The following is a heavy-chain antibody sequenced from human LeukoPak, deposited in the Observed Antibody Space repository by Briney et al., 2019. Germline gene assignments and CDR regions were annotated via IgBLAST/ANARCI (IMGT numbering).Heavy chain of an antibody. Sequence: SQTLSLTCTVSGGSISSGSYYWSWIRQPAGKGLEWIGRIYNSGSTNYNPSVKSRATISVDTSKNQFSLKLSSVTAAGTAVYYCARVDVGATPRYWYFDLWGRGTLVTVSS. J-gene: IGHJ2*01. V-gene: IGHV4-61*02. CDR3: ARVDVGATPRYWYFDL. CDR2: IYNSGST. CDR1: GGSISSGSYY. D-gene: IGHD1-26*01.